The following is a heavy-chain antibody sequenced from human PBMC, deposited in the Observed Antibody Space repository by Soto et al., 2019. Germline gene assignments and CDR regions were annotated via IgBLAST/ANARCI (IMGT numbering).Heavy chain of an antibody. V-gene: IGHV3-30*03. CDR2: ISNDGSDK. D-gene: IGHD2-15*01. J-gene: IGHJ4*02. CDR3: ARTMLAVTYYFDY. CDR1: GFTFSSYG. Sequence: GGSLSLSSAASGFTFSSYGMHWVRQAPGKGLEWVAVISNDGSDKYYADSVKGRFTLSRDNSKNTMYLQMSSLRAEDTAVYYCARTMLAVTYYFDYWGQGTLVTVSS.